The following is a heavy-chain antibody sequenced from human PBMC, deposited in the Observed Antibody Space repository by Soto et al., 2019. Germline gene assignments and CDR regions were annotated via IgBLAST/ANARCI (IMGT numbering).Heavy chain of an antibody. CDR1: GCNFSSHG. CDR2: IAHDGGKK. J-gene: IGHJ3*02. V-gene: IGHV3-30*18. Sequence: QVQLVESGGGVVQPGRSLRLSCAASGCNFSSHGMHWVRQAPGKGLECVAVIAHDGGKKYHADSVKGRFTISRDNSKSTLYLQMTSLRAEDTAVFYCAKYYADYESGSFYIWYQGTMDTVS. D-gene: IGHD4-17*01. CDR3: AKYYADYESGSFYI.